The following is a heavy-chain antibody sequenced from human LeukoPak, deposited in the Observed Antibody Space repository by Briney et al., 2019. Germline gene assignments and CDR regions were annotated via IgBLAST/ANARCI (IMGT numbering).Heavy chain of an antibody. D-gene: IGHD3-3*01. CDR3: ARAPDYDFWSGHSTQNFDY. V-gene: IGHV1-18*01. J-gene: IGHJ4*02. CDR1: GYTFTSYG. Sequence: ASVKVSCKASGYTFTSYGISWVRQAPGQGLEWMGWISAYNGNTNYAQKLQGRVTMTTDTSTSTAYMELRSLRSDDTAVYYCARAPDYDFWSGHSTQNFDYWGRGTLVTVSS. CDR2: ISAYNGNT.